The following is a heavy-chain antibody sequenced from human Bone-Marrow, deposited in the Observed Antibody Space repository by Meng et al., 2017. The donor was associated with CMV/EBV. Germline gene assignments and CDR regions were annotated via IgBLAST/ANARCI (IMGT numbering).Heavy chain of an antibody. J-gene: IGHJ6*02. CDR1: GYTFTGYY. V-gene: IGHV1-69*05. CDR3: ARRGTREGIQDYYYYGMDV. CDR2: IIPIFGTA. Sequence: SVKVSCKASGYTFTGYYMHWVRQAPGQGLEWMGGIIPIFGTANYAQKFQGRVTITTDESTSTAYMELSSLRSEDTAVYYCARRGTREGIQDYYYYGMDVWGQGTTVTVSS. D-gene: IGHD1-26*01.